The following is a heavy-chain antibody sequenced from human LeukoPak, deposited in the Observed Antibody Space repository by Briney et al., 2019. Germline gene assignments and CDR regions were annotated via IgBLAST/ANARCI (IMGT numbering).Heavy chain of an antibody. CDR2: ISYDGGFE. D-gene: IGHD3-10*01. CDR1: GFTFNGYA. CDR3: AKTMVRGVNNGMDV. J-gene: IGHJ6*02. Sequence: GGSLRLSCAASGFTFNGYAMLWVRQAPGKGLDWVAVISYDGGFESYADSVKGRFTISRDNSKNELYLQTISLRPEDTAVYYCAKTMVRGVNNGMDVWGQGTTVTVSS. V-gene: IGHV3-30-3*02.